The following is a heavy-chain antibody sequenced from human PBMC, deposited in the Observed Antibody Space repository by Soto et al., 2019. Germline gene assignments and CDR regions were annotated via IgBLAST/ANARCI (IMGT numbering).Heavy chain of an antibody. CDR2: IQSGGRT. CDR3: ARDDVHCSGGRCYGVPMDV. D-gene: IGHD2-15*01. J-gene: IGHJ6*03. V-gene: IGHV3-66*01. CDR1: GFTVSSNY. Sequence: EVQLVESGGGLVQPGGSLRLSCAASGFTVSSNYMTWVRQAPGKGLEWVSLIQSGGRTYYAGSVKGRFTISRDNSXXTXXXXXXXXXXXXXXVYYCARDDVHCSGGRCYGVPMDVWGKGTTVTVSS.